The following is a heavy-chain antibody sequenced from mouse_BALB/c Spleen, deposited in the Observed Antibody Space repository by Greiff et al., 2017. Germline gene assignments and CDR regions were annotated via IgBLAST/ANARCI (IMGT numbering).Heavy chain of an antibody. CDR1: GYTFTSYV. CDR3: ASWGPLFDY. J-gene: IGHJ2*01. V-gene: IGHV1-14*01. Sequence: QLQESGPELVKPGASVKMSCKASGYTFTSYVMHWVKQKPGQGLEWIGYINPYNDGTKYNEKFKGKATLTSDKSSSTAYMELSSLTSEDSAVYYCASWGPLFDYWGQGTTLTVSS. CDR2: INPYNDGT.